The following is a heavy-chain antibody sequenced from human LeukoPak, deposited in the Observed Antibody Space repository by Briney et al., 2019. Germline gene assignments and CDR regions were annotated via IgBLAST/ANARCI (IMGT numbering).Heavy chain of an antibody. V-gene: IGHV3-9*01. CDR3: AKDIEAPIAAAASIDY. Sequence: PGRSLRLSCAASGFTFDDYAMHWVRQAPGKGLEWVSGISWNSGSIGYADSVKGRFTISRDNAKNSLYLQMNSLRAEDTALYYCAKDIEAPIAAAASIDYWGQGTLVTVSS. D-gene: IGHD6-13*01. J-gene: IGHJ4*02. CDR2: ISWNSGSI. CDR1: GFTFDDYA.